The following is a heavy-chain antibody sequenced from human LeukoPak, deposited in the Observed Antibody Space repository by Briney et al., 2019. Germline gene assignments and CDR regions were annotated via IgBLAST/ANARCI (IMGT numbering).Heavy chain of an antibody. V-gene: IGHV4-34*01. D-gene: IGHD6-19*01. Sequence: PSETLSLTCAVYGGSFSGYYWSWIRQPPGKGLEWIGEINHSGSTNYNPSLKSRVTISVDTSKNEFSLKLSSVTAADTAVYYCASLKGIAVAGRPQNGYYYYGMDVWGQGTTVTVSS. CDR2: INHSGST. J-gene: IGHJ6*02. CDR3: ASLKGIAVAGRPQNGYYYYGMDV. CDR1: GGSFSGYY.